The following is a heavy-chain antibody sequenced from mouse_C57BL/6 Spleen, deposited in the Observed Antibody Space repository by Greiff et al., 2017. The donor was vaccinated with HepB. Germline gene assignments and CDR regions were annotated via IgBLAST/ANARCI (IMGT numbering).Heavy chain of an antibody. CDR3: ARGEGFYYYGSSPAWFAY. CDR1: GFSLTSYG. CDR2: IWSGGST. Sequence: VQLVESGPGLVQPSQSLSITCTVSGFSLTSYGVHWVRQSPGKGLEWLGVIWSGGSTDYNAAFISRLSISKDNSKSQVFFKMNSLQADDTAIYYCARGEGFYYYGSSPAWFAYWGQGTLVTVSA. D-gene: IGHD1-1*01. J-gene: IGHJ3*01. V-gene: IGHV2-2*01.